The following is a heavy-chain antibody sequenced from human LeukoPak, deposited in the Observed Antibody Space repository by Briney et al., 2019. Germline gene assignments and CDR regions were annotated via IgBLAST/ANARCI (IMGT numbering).Heavy chain of an antibody. J-gene: IGHJ5*02. CDR1: GYTFTSYY. CDR2: INPSGGST. CDR3: ARGAIALSANNWLDP. Sequence: ASVKVSCKASGYTFTSYYMSWLRQAPGQGLEWMGMINPSGGSTTYAHKFQGRVTMARDTSTSTVYMELRSLRSEDTAMYYCARGAIALSANNWLDPWGQGTLVTVSS. D-gene: IGHD2/OR15-2a*01. V-gene: IGHV1-46*01.